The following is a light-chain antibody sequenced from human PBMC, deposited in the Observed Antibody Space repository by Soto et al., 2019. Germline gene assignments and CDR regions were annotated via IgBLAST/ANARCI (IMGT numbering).Light chain of an antibody. CDR3: QQYNSSPLT. CDR1: QSVSSN. J-gene: IGKJ4*01. Sequence: EIVMTQSPGTLSLSPGERATLSCRASQSVSSNLAWYQQKPGQAPRLLIYGASTRATGIPARFSGSGSGTEFTLTISSLESEDFAVYYCQQYNSSPLTFGGGTKVAIK. CDR2: GAS. V-gene: IGKV3D-15*01.